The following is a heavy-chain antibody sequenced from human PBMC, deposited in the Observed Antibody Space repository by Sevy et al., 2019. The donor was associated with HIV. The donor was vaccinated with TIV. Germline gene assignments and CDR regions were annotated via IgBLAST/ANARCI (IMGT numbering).Heavy chain of an antibody. CDR1: GFTFSSYE. CDR3: ARAGGSAVIYYYYGMDV. V-gene: IGHV3-48*03. Sequence: GGSLRLSCAASGFTFSSYEMNWVRQAPGKGLEWVSYISSSGSTIYYADSVKGRFTISRDNAKNSLYRQMNSLRAEDTAVYYCARAGGSAVIYYYYGMDVWGQGTTVTVSS. J-gene: IGHJ6*02. CDR2: ISSSGSTI. D-gene: IGHD3-10*01.